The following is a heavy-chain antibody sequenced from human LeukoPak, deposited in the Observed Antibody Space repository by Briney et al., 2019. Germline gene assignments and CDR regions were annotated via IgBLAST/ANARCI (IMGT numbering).Heavy chain of an antibody. CDR2: IWYDGSNK. D-gene: IGHD4-17*01. CDR3: ARDGTATTYFYYYMDV. CDR1: GFNFSSYV. V-gene: IGHV3-33*01. Sequence: PGGSLKLSCSASGFNFSSYVMHWVRQAPGKGLEWVAVIWYDGSNKYYEDFVTGRFTISRNNSKNALYLQMNSLRAEDTAVYYCARDGTATTYFYYYMDVWGEGTTVTVSS. J-gene: IGHJ6*03.